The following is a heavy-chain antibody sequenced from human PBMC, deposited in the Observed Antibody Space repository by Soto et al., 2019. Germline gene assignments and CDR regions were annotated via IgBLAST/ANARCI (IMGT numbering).Heavy chain of an antibody. V-gene: IGHV3-23*01. D-gene: IGHD3-10*01. Sequence: PGGSLRLSCAASGFTFSSYAMSWVRQAPGKGLEWVSVISESGGSAYYADSVKGRFTISRDNSKNTLYLQMNSLRVEDTAVYYCANQEYYYGSGSSFDYWGQGTLVTVSS. CDR3: ANQEYYYGSGSSFDY. CDR2: ISESGGSA. CDR1: GFTFSSYA. J-gene: IGHJ4*02.